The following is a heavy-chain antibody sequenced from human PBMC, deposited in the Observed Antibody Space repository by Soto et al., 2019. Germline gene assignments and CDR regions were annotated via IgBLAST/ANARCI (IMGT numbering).Heavy chain of an antibody. Sequence: PSETLSLTCTVSGGSISSGDYYWSWIRQPPGKGLEWIGYIYYSGSTYYNPSLKSRVTISVDTSKNQFSLKLSSVTAADTAVYYCARSPKDIVVVVGEYYFDYWGQGTLVTV. J-gene: IGHJ4*02. V-gene: IGHV4-30-4*01. CDR2: IYYSGST. D-gene: IGHD2-15*01. CDR1: GGSISSGDYY. CDR3: ARSPKDIVVVVGEYYFDY.